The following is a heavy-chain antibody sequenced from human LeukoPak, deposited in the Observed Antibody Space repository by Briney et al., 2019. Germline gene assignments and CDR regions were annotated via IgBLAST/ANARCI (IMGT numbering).Heavy chain of an antibody. CDR2: INPNSGDT. CDR1: GYTFSGYY. CDR3: ARGRTYYFDSSGFGDFGY. D-gene: IGHD3-22*01. J-gene: IGHJ4*02. V-gene: IGHV1-2*02. Sequence: ASVKVSCKASGYTFSGYYMFWVRQAPGQGLEWMGWINPNSGDTNYAQKFQGRVTMTRDTSISTAFMELSRLRSDDTAVYYCARGRTYYFDSSGFGDFGYRGQGTLVTVSS.